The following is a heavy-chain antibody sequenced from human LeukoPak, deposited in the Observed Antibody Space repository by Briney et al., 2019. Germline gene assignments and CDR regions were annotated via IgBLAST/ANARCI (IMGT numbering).Heavy chain of an antibody. CDR3: AKAPRYYYDSSGYPYYFDY. D-gene: IGHD3-22*01. CDR2: ISGSGGGT. J-gene: IGHJ4*02. CDR1: GFTFSSYA. Sequence: GGSLTLSCAASGFTFSSYAMNWVRQAPGKGLEWVSAISGSGGGTYYSDSVKGRFTISRDNSKNTLYLQMNSLRAEDTAVYYCAKAPRYYYDSSGYPYYFDYWGQGTLVTVSS. V-gene: IGHV3-23*01.